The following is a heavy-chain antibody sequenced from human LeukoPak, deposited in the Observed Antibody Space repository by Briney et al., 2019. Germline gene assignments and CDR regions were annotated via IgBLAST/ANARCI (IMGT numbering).Heavy chain of an antibody. D-gene: IGHD1-26*01. CDR1: GFTVSSNY. CDR2: IYSGGST. V-gene: IGHV3-66*01. J-gene: IGHJ5*02. CDR3: ARGSAGPEWELLPSIWFDP. Sequence: GGSLRLSCAASGFTVSSNYMSWVRQAPGKGLEWVSVIYSGGSTYYADSVKGRFTISRDNSKNTLYLQMNSLRAEDTAVYYCARGSAGPEWELLPSIWFDPWGQGTLVTVSS.